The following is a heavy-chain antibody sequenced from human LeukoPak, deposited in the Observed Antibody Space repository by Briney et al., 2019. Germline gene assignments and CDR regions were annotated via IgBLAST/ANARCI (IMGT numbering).Heavy chain of an antibody. Sequence: GGSLRLSCAASGFTFSGYAMSWGRQAPGKGLEWVSAISGSGGSTYYADSVKGRSTISRDNSKNTLYLQMNSLRAEDTAEYYCAKVTHYDSSGYYSLGRGLFDYWGQGTLVTVSS. J-gene: IGHJ4*02. CDR2: ISGSGGST. CDR1: GFTFSGYA. V-gene: IGHV3-23*01. CDR3: AKVTHYDSSGYYSLGRGLFDY. D-gene: IGHD3-22*01.